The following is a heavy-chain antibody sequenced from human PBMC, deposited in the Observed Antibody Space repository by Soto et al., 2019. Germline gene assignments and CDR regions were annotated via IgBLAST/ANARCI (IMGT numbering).Heavy chain of an antibody. V-gene: IGHV4-59*08. D-gene: IGHD6-13*01. CDR1: GGSISSYY. CDR2: IYYSGST. Sequence: SETLSLTCTVSGGSISSYYWSWIRQPPGKGLEWIGYIYYSGSTNYNPSLKSRVTISVDTSKNQLSLKLSSVTAADTAVYYCARKLGIADRYWFDPWGQGTLVTVSS. J-gene: IGHJ5*02. CDR3: ARKLGIADRYWFDP.